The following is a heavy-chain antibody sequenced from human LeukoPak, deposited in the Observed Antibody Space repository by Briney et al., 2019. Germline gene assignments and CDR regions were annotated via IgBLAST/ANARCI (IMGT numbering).Heavy chain of an antibody. CDR1: GGSFSGYY. CDR2: INHSGST. Sequence: PSETLSLTCAVYGGSFSGYYWSWIRQPPGKGLEWIGEINHSGSTNYNPSLKSRVTISVDTSKNQFSLNLSSVTAADTAVYYCARGTSRNAFDIWGQGTMVTVSS. CDR3: ARGTSRNAFDI. V-gene: IGHV4-34*01. D-gene: IGHD2/OR15-2a*01. J-gene: IGHJ3*02.